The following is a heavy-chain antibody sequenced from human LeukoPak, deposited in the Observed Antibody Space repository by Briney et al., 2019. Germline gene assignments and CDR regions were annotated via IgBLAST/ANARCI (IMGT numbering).Heavy chain of an antibody. Sequence: GGSLRLSCAASGLSFSNAWMNWVRQAPGKGLEWVSGISASGGNPYYADSVKGRFTISRDNSENTLNLQMNSLRAEDTAVYYCAKARAGNITAAFNYWGQGTLVTVSS. CDR2: ISASGGNP. J-gene: IGHJ4*02. CDR1: GLSFSNAW. D-gene: IGHD6-13*01. CDR3: AKARAGNITAAFNY. V-gene: IGHV3-23*01.